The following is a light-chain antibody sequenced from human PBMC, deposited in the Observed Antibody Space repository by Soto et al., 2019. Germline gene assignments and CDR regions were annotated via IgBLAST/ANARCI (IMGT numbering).Light chain of an antibody. V-gene: IGLV1-47*01. CDR1: SSNIGSNY. J-gene: IGLJ3*02. Sequence: QSVLTQPPSASGTPGQRVTISCSGSSSNIGSNYVYWYQHLPGTAPKLLIYRNSQRPSGVPDRFSGSKSGTSASLAISGLRSEDEADYYCAAWDDSLSGWVFGGGTKVTVL. CDR3: AAWDDSLSGWV. CDR2: RNS.